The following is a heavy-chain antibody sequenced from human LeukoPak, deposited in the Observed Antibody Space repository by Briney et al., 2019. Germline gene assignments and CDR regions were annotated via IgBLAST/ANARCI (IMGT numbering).Heavy chain of an antibody. CDR3: ARGRPRYCSSTSCFDY. CDR2: MNPNSGNT. Sequence: ASVTVSCKASGYTFTSYDINWVRQATGQGLEWMGWMNPNSGNTDYAQKFQGRVTMTRNTSISTAYMELSSLRSEDTAVYYCARGRPRYCSSTSCFDYWGQGTLVTVSS. CDR1: GYTFTSYD. D-gene: IGHD2-2*01. V-gene: IGHV1-8*01. J-gene: IGHJ4*02.